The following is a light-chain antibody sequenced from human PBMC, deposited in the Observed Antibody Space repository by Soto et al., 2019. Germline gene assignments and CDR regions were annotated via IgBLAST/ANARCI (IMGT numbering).Light chain of an antibody. Sequence: EIVLTQSPATLSLSPGERATLSCRASQSVSSYLAWYQQKPGQAPRLLIYDASNRATGIPARFSGSGSGTDFPLTISSLEPEDFAVYYCQQRSNWVFTFGPGTKVDIK. V-gene: IGKV3-11*01. CDR1: QSVSSY. J-gene: IGKJ3*01. CDR3: QQRSNWVFT. CDR2: DAS.